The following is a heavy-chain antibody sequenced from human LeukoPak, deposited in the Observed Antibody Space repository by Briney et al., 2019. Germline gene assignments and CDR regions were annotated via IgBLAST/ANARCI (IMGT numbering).Heavy chain of an antibody. Sequence: ASVKVSCKASGYTFTNYGVSWVRQAPGQGLEWMGWIGGDNHNTNYPQNLQDRVTMTTDTLTSTAYMELRSLRSDDTAVYFCARDALFELGNVVVTPLVYWGQGTLVSVSS. J-gene: IGHJ4*02. CDR1: GYTFTNYG. CDR2: IGGDNHNT. CDR3: ARDALFELGNVVVTPLVY. D-gene: IGHD2-21*02. V-gene: IGHV1-18*01.